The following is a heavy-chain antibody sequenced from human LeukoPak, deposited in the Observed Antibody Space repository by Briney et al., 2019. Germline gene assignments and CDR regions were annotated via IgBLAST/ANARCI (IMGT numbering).Heavy chain of an antibody. CDR3: ARDTAMGY. V-gene: IGHV3-7*01. CDR2: IKQDGSEK. Sequence: GGSLRLSCAASGFTFSRHGMHWVRQAPGKGLEWVANIKQDGSEKYYVDSVKGRFTISRDNAKNSLYLQMNSLRAEDTAVYYCARDTAMGYWGQGTLVTVSS. J-gene: IGHJ4*02. D-gene: IGHD5-18*01. CDR1: GFTFSRHG.